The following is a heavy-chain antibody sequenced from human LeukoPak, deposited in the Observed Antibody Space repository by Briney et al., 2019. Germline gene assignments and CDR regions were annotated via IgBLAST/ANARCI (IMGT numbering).Heavy chain of an antibody. V-gene: IGHV4-59*01. CDR3: ARAYYYDSSGYFAFDI. D-gene: IGHD3-22*01. CDR1: GGSISSYY. J-gene: IGHJ3*02. Sequence: PSETLSLTCTVSGGSISSYYWSWIRQPPGKGLEWIGYIYYSGSTNYNPSLKSRVTIPVDTSKNQFSLKLSSVTAADTAVYYCARAYYYDSSGYFAFDIWGQGTMVTVSS. CDR2: IYYSGST.